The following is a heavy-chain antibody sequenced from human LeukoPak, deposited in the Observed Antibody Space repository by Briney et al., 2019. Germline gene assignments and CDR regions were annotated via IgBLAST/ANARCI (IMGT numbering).Heavy chain of an antibody. Sequence: GASVKVSCKASGYTFTGYYMHWVRQAPGQGLEWMGIIDPSGGRINYAQKFEGRVTMTRDTSTSTVYMELSSLRSEDTAVYFCARDLERVEAGTFAFDIWGQGTKVTVSS. CDR3: ARDLERVEAGTFAFDI. V-gene: IGHV1-46*01. J-gene: IGHJ3*02. D-gene: IGHD6-19*01. CDR2: IDPSGGRI. CDR1: GYTFTGYY.